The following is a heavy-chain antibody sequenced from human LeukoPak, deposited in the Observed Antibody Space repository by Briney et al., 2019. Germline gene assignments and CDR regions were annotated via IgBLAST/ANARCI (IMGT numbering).Heavy chain of an antibody. CDR1: GFTFSSYA. CDR2: ISGSGGST. D-gene: IGHD2-2*01. J-gene: IGHJ3*02. V-gene: IGHV3-23*01. Sequence: GSLRLSCAASGFTFSSYAMSWVRQAPGKGLEWVSAISGSGGSTYYADSVKGRFTISRDNSKNTLYLQMNSLRAEDTAVYYCAKDIVVVPAAIVAGAFDIWGQGTMVTVSS. CDR3: AKDIVVVPAAIVAGAFDI.